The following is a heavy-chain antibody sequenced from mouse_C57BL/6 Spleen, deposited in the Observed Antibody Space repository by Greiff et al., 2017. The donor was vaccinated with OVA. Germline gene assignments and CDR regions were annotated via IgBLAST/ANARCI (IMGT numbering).Heavy chain of an antibody. CDR1: GYTFTSYW. Sequence: QVQLQQSGAELVKPGASVKMSCKASGYTFTSYWITWVTQRPGQGLEWIGDIYPGSGSTKYNEKFKSQATLTVDTSASAADRQRSSLTYEDSAVYYCARDYGSSSYAMDDWGQGTSVTVSA. V-gene: IGHV1-55*01. CDR3: ARDYGSSSYAMDD. CDR2: IYPGSGST. D-gene: IGHD1-1*01. J-gene: IGHJ4*01.